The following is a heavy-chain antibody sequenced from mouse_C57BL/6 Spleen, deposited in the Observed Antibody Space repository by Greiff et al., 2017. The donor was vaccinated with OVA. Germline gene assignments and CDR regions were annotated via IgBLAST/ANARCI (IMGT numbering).Heavy chain of an antibody. CDR3: ARFWDWYFDV. J-gene: IGHJ1*03. Sequence: EVQLVESEGGLVQPGSSMKLSCTASGFTFSDYYMACVRQVPEKGLEWVANINYDGSSTYYLDSLKSRFIISRDNAKNILYLQMSSLKSEDTATYYCARFWDWYFDVWGTGTTVTVSS. V-gene: IGHV5-16*01. CDR1: GFTFSDYY. CDR2: INYDGSST.